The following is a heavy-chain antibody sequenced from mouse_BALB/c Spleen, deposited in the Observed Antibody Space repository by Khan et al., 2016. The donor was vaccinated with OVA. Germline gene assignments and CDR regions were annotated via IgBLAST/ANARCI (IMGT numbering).Heavy chain of an antibody. CDR1: GYSITSDYA. Sequence: EVQLQESGPGLVKPSQSLSLTCTVTGYSITSDYAWNWIRQFPGNTLEWMVYISYSGSTNYNPSLKSRISITRDTSKNHFILQLNSVTTEDTATYYCARDVSRYNYAMDYWGQGTSVTVSS. D-gene: IGHD1-1*01. J-gene: IGHJ4*01. CDR3: ARDVSRYNYAMDY. CDR2: ISYSGST. V-gene: IGHV3-2*02.